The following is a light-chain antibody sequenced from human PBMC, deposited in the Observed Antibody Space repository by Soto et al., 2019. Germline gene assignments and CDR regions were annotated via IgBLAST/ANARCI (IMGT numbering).Light chain of an antibody. CDR3: SAWYDSLSGPV. V-gene: IGLV1-47*01. J-gene: IGLJ3*02. Sequence: QSVLTQPPSASGTPGQRVTISCCGSSYNIGSNYVYWYRQLPGTAPNVLIYRNDERPSGVAVRFSGSKSGSSASLAISGLRSEDDADYYCSAWYDSLSGPVFGRGTKLTVL. CDR2: RND. CDR1: SYNIGSNY.